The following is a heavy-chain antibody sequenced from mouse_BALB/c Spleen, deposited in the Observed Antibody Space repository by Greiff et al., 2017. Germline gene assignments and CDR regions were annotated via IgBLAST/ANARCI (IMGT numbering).Heavy chain of an antibody. V-gene: IGHV1-39*01. J-gene: IGHJ1*01. CDR3: ARKRNYGSIHWYFDC. CDR2: IDPYYGGT. Sequence: EVQLQESGPELEKPGASVKISCKASGYSFTGYTMTWVRQSNGKSLEWIGNIDPYYGGTSYNQKFKGKATLTVDKYSSTAYMQLKSLTSEDSAIYYCARKRNYGSIHWYFDCWGAGTTVTVSS. D-gene: IGHD1-1*01. CDR1: GYSFTGYT.